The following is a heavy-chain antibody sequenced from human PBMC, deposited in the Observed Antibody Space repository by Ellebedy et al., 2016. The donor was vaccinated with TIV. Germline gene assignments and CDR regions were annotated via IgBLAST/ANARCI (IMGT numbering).Heavy chain of an antibody. J-gene: IGHJ4*02. CDR1: GGSFSGYY. Sequence: SETLSLTCAVYGGSFSGYYWSWIRQPPEKGLEWIGNIYYSGSTNYNLSLKSRVTISVDTSKNQFSLKLSSVTALRVEDTAVYYCARDQGITIFGVVTGPDYWGQGTLVTVSS. V-gene: IGHV4-59*12. CDR2: IYYSGST. CDR3: ARDQGITIFGVVTGPDY. D-gene: IGHD3-3*01.